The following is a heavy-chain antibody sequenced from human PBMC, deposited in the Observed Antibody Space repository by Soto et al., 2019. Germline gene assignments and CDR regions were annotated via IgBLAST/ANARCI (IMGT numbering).Heavy chain of an antibody. CDR3: VKVGVRCSGGSRYSGLYTMDV. J-gene: IGHJ6*02. V-gene: IGHV3-64D*06. Sequence: EVQLVESGGGLVQPGGSLRLSCSASGFTFSSYAMHWVRQAPGKGLEYVSAISSNGGSTYYADSVKDRFTISRDNSKNTLYLQMSSLRAEDTAVYYCVKVGVRCSGGSRYSGLYTMDVWGQGTTVTVSS. CDR1: GFTFSSYA. D-gene: IGHD2-15*01. CDR2: ISSNGGST.